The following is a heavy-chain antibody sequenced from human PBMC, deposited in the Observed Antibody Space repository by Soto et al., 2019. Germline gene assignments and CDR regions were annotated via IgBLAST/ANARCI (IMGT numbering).Heavy chain of an antibody. CDR1: GFTFSSYA. CDR2: ISGSGSFT. D-gene: IGHD6-13*01. Sequence: EVQLLESGGGLVQPGGSLRLSCAASGFTFSSYAMSWVRQAPGKGLEWVSAISGSGSFTYYADSVKGRFNISRDNAKNTLYLQMNSLRAEDTAVYYCAKEGPVAGTLNWFDPWGQGTLVTVSS. V-gene: IGHV3-23*01. CDR3: AKEGPVAGTLNWFDP. J-gene: IGHJ5*02.